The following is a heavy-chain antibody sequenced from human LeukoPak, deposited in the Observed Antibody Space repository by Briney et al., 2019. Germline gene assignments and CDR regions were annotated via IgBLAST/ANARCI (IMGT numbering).Heavy chain of an antibody. Sequence: PGGSLRLSCAASGFTFSSYSMNWVRQAPGKGLEWVSSISSSSSYIYYADSVKGRFTISRDNAKNSLYLQMNSLRAEDTAVYYCAREISERRGIFFDYWGQGTLVTVSS. CDR1: GFTFSSYS. V-gene: IGHV3-21*04. J-gene: IGHJ4*02. CDR2: ISSSSSYI. CDR3: AREISERRGIFFDY. D-gene: IGHD3-3*02.